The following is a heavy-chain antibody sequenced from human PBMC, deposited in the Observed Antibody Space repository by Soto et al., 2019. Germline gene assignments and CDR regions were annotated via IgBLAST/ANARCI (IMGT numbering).Heavy chain of an antibody. CDR1: GFTFSDYY. J-gene: IGHJ4*02. Sequence: GGSLRLSCAASGFTFSDYYMSWIRQAPGKGLEWVSYISSSSSYTNYADSVKGRFTISRDNAKNSLYLQMNSLRAEDTAVYYCARGKHYDFWSGYSLFDYWGQGTLVTVSS. CDR2: ISSSSSYT. D-gene: IGHD3-3*01. CDR3: ARGKHYDFWSGYSLFDY. V-gene: IGHV3-11*06.